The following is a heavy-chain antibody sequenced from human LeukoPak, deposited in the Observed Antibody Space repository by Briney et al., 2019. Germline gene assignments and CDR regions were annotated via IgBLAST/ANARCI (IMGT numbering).Heavy chain of an antibody. V-gene: IGHV4-61*08. CDR2: IYYSGST. CDR1: GGSISSGDYY. Sequence: PSQTLSLTCTVSGGSISSGDYYWSWIRQPPGKGLEWIGYIYYSGSTNYNPSLKSRVTISVDTSKNQFSLKLSSVTAADTAVYYCARDRAGLNDAFDIWGQGTMVTVSS. J-gene: IGHJ3*02. D-gene: IGHD5-24*01. CDR3: ARDRAGLNDAFDI.